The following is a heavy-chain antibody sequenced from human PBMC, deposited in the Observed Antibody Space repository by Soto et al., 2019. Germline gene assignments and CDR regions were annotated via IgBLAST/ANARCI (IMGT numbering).Heavy chain of an antibody. CDR2: INAGNGKT. V-gene: IGHV1-3*05. J-gene: IGHJ4*02. D-gene: IGHD6-19*01. CDR1: GYTFTGYA. CDR3: ARAVAVPADFDY. Sequence: QVQLVQSGAEEKKPGASVKVSCKASGYTFTGYAMHWVRQAPEQRLEWMGWINAGNGKTKYSQKFQGRVTITRDTSASTAYMELSSLRSEDTAVYYCARAVAVPADFDYWGQGTLVTVSS.